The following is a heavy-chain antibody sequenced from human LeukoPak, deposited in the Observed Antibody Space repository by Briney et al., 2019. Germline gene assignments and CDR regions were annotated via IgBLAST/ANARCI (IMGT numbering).Heavy chain of an antibody. CDR2: ISTSSFI. V-gene: IGHV3-69-1*01. CDR1: GFTFSDYY. J-gene: IGHJ3*02. CDR3: ARDYGYAFDI. D-gene: IGHD5-24*01. Sequence: GGSLRLSCAASGFTFSDYYMSWIRQAPGRGLEWVSYISTSSFIDYADSVEGRFPISRDNAKNSLYLQMHSLRDEDTAIYYCARDYGYAFDIWGQGTMVTVS.